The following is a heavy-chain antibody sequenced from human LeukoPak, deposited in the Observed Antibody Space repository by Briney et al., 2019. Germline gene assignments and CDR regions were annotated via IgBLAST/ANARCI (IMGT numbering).Heavy chain of an antibody. CDR3: ARSTDTIFGVVTDYYYGMDV. CDR1: GGTFSSYA. J-gene: IGHJ6*02. V-gene: IGHV1-69*13. Sequence: ASVKVSCKASGGTFSSYAISWVRQAPGQGLEWMGGIIPIFGTANYAQKFQGGVTITADESTSTAYMELSSLRSEDTAVYYCARSTDTIFGVVTDYYYGMDVWGQGTTVTVSS. CDR2: IIPIFGTA. D-gene: IGHD3-3*01.